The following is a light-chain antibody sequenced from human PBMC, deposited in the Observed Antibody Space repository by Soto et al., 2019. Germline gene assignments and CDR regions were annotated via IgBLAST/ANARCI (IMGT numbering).Light chain of an antibody. J-gene: IGKJ4*01. Sequence: DIVMTQSPLSLPVTPGEPASISCRSSQSLLHSNGYNYLDWYLQKPGQSPQLLIYLGSNRASGVPDRFSGSGSGTDFTLKISRVEAEDVGVYYCIKALQTGALTFAGGTKVAIK. CDR2: LGS. V-gene: IGKV2-28*01. CDR3: IKALQTGALT. CDR1: QSLLHSNGYNY.